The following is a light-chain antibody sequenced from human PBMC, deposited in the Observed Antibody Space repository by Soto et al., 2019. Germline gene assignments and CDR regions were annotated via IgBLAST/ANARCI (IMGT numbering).Light chain of an antibody. Sequence: DIQMTQSPSSLSASVEDTVTITCRASQGISNYLAWYQQKPGKVPKLLIYAASTLQSGVPSRFSGSGTGTDFTLTISSLQPEDAAIYFCQKCNSPPPFTFGPGTKVDI. V-gene: IGKV1-27*01. CDR3: QKCNSPPPFT. J-gene: IGKJ3*01. CDR2: AAS. CDR1: QGISNY.